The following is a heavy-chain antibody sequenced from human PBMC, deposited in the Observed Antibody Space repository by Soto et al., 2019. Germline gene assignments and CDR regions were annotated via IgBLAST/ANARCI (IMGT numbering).Heavy chain of an antibody. CDR2: INPNSGGT. V-gene: IGHV1-2*02. CDR1: GYTFTGYY. D-gene: IGHD1-1*01. J-gene: IGHJ6*02. Sequence: TSVKVSSKASGYTFTGYYMHWVRQAPGQGLEWMGWINPNSGGTNYAQKFQGSVTMTRDTSISTAYMELSRLRSDDTAVYYCAREGNWNLYYYYGMDVWGQGTTVTVSS. CDR3: AREGNWNLYYYYGMDV.